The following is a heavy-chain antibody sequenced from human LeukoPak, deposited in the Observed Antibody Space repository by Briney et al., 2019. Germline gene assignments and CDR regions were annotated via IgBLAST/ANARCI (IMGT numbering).Heavy chain of an antibody. D-gene: IGHD5-12*01. CDR3: ARGTRGHRGYDYFGFFDY. J-gene: IGHJ4*02. Sequence: ASVKVSCKASGYTFISYYMHWVRQAPGQGLEWMGWINPNSGDTNYAQKFQGRVTMTRDTSISTAYMELTRLRSDDTAVYYCARGTRGHRGYDYFGFFDYWGQGTLVTVSS. CDR1: GYTFISYY. V-gene: IGHV1-2*02. CDR2: INPNSGDT.